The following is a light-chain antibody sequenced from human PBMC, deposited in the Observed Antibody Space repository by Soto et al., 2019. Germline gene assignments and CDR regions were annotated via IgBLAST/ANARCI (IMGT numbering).Light chain of an antibody. CDR1: SSSIGAGYE. J-gene: IGLJ1*01. CDR2: GNG. CDR3: QSYDKRLTAYV. V-gene: IGLV1-40*01. Sequence: QSPLTQPPPVSVAPGQRVTISCSGTSSSIGAGYEVHWYHQLPGTAPKLVVSGNGNRPSGVPDRLSASKSGTSASLAITGLQAEDEGHYYCQSYDKRLTAYVFGTGTKVTVL.